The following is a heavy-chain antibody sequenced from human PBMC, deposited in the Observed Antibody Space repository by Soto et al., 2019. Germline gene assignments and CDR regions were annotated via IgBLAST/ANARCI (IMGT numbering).Heavy chain of an antibody. V-gene: IGHV3-23*01. CDR1: GFTFSSYS. Sequence: QAGGSLRLSCAASGFTFSSYSMSWVRQAPGKGLEWVSGFRTSGDGGTTYYADSVKGRFTISRDNSKNMLFLQMNSLRAEDTAIYYCAKKVNSGPGGQYFDYWGQGTLVTVSS. CDR3: AKKVNSGPGGQYFDY. D-gene: IGHD3-10*01. CDR2: FRTSGDGGTT. J-gene: IGHJ4*02.